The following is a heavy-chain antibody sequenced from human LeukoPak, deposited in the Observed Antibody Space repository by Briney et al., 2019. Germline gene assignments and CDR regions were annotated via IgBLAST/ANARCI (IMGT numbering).Heavy chain of an antibody. V-gene: IGHV3-23*01. CDR2: VSGRDST. J-gene: IGHJ4*02. D-gene: IGHD3-22*01. Sequence: GGSLRLSCAASGFTFSRCAMNWVRQAPGKGLEWVSAVSGRDSTSYTDSVKGRFTISRDNSKNTVYLQMNGLRAEDTAVYYCAKLSSRITMIDSTVDYWGQGTLVTVSS. CDR3: AKLSSRITMIDSTVDY. CDR1: GFTFSRCA.